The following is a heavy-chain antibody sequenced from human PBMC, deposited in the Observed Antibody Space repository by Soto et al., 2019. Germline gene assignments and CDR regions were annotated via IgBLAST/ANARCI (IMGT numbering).Heavy chain of an antibody. J-gene: IGHJ3*02. V-gene: IGHV4-4*02. CDR2: IYHSGST. CDR1: GGSISSSNW. Sequence: QVQLQESGPGLVKPSGTLSLTCAVSGGSISSSNWWSWVRQPPGKGLEWIGEIYHSGSTNYNPSLKSRVTTSVDKSKNQFSLKLSSVTAADTAVYYCARAGLDYYDSSGYSDAFDIWGQGTMVTVSS. D-gene: IGHD3-22*01. CDR3: ARAGLDYYDSSGYSDAFDI.